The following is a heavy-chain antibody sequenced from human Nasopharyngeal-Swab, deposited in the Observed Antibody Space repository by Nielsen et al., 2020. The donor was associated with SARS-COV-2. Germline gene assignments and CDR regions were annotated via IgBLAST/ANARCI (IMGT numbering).Heavy chain of an antibody. D-gene: IGHD2-2*01. CDR2: IYYNGNT. Sequence: SETLSLTCTVSGDSIAYSTFYWGWIRQPPGKGREWIGNIYYNGNTYQNPSLKSRLTISVNQSKNQFSLQLRSVAAADTAVYYCVRSCRLYYFDFWAQGTQVPVSS. CDR1: GDSIAYSTFY. V-gene: IGHV4-39*01. J-gene: IGHJ4*01. CDR3: VRSCRLYYFDF.